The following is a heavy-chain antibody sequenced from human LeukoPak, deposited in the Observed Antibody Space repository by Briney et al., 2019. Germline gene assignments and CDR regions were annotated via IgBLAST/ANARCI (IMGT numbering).Heavy chain of an antibody. Sequence: PGGSLTLAYAASGLTFSSYRMNWVRQAPGKGLLWFSRINSDGSSTSYADSVKGRFTISRDNAKNTLYLQMNSLRAEDTAVYYCASDRGANYGMDYWGQGTLVTVSS. J-gene: IGHJ4*02. V-gene: IGHV3-74*01. CDR2: INSDGSST. CDR1: GLTFSSYR. D-gene: IGHD4/OR15-4a*01. CDR3: ASDRGANYGMDY.